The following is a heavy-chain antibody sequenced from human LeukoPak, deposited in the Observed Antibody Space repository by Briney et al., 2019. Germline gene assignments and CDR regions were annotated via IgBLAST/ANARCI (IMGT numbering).Heavy chain of an antibody. D-gene: IGHD4-17*01. J-gene: IGHJ2*01. CDR1: GGSISSGSYY. Sequence: SETLSLTCTVSGGSISSGSYYWSWIRQPAGKGLEWIGRIYTSGSTNYNPSLKSRVTISVDTSKNQFSLKLSSVTAADTAVYYCARDGQKYGDSNYWYFDLWGRGTLVTVSS. CDR3: ARDGQKYGDSNYWYFDL. V-gene: IGHV4-61*02. CDR2: IYTSGST.